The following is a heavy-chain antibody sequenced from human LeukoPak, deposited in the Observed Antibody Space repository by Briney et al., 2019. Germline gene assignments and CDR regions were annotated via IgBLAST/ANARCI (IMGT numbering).Heavy chain of an antibody. CDR1: GFTLTGYD. D-gene: IGHD6-13*01. CDR3: ARSHSSSWYFGHRTHFDY. CDR2: MNPNSGNR. J-gene: IGHJ4*02. Sequence: ASVKVSCKASGFTLTGYDINWVRQATGQGLEWMGWMNPNSGNRGYAQKFQGRVTKTKSTSTSTAYMELSSLRSEDTAVYYCARSHSSSWYFGHRTHFDYWGQGTLVTVSS. V-gene: IGHV1-8*01.